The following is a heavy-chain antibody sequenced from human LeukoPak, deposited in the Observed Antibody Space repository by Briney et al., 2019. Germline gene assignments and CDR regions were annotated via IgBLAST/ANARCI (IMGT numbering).Heavy chain of an antibody. Sequence: GGSLRLSCAASGFAFSSYGMSWVRQAPGKGLDWVSSIGSSGGTTYYADSVKGRSTIPRDNSKNTLYLQMNSLRAEDTAVYYCAKIVTRSGIDYWGQGILVTVSS. CDR3: AKIVTRSGIDY. CDR1: GFAFSSYG. J-gene: IGHJ4*02. V-gene: IGHV3-23*01. CDR2: IGSSGGTT. D-gene: IGHD3-10*01.